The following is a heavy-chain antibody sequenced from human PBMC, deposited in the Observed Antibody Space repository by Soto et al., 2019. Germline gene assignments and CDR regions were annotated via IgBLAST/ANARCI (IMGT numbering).Heavy chain of an antibody. CDR3: AKDWRDGYKYYGMEV. CDR1: GFTFSSYA. J-gene: IGHJ6*02. D-gene: IGHD1-1*01. CDR2: ISGSGGSP. Sequence: GGSLRLSCAASGFTFSSYAMSWVRQAPGKGLEWVSSISGSGGSPYYADSVQGRFTISRDNSKNTLYLQMNSLGAEDTAVYYCAKDWRDGYKYYGMEVWGQGTTVTVSS. V-gene: IGHV3-23*01.